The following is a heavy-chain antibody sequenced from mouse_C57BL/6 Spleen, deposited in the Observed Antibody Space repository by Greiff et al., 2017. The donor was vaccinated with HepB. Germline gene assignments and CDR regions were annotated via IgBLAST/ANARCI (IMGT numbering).Heavy chain of an antibody. D-gene: IGHD3-1*01. V-gene: IGHV1-64*01. Sequence: QVQLQQPGAELVKPGASVKLSCKASGYTFTSYWMHWVKQRPGQGLEWIGMIHPNSGSTNYNEKFKSKATLTVDKSSSTAYMQLSSLTSEDSAVYYCARVDEARPSSWFAYWGQGTLVTVSA. CDR3: ARVDEARPSSWFAY. J-gene: IGHJ3*01. CDR1: GYTFTSYW. CDR2: IHPNSGST.